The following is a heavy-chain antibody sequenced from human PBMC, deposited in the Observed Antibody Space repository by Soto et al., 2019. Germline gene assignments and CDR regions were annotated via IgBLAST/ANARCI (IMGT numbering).Heavy chain of an antibody. CDR3: AKSGSGWVFDF. Sequence: QVQLVESGGGLVKPGGSLRLSCSVSGFTFSDYYMSWIRQAPGKGLEWVSYINRGGNTIYYADSVQGRFTISRDNAKNLLYLQMNSLTAEDTAVYYCAKSGSGWVFDFWGQGTLVTVSS. V-gene: IGHV3-11*01. J-gene: IGHJ4*02. D-gene: IGHD6-19*01. CDR1: GFTFSDYY. CDR2: INRGGNTI.